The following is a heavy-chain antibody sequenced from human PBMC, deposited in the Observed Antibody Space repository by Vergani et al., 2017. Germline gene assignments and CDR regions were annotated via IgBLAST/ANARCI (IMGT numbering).Heavy chain of an antibody. CDR3: AKDSDYDILTGFALDD. D-gene: IGHD3-9*01. J-gene: IGHJ4*02. CDR2: ISWNSGSR. Sequence: EVQLVESGGGLVQPGRSLRLSCAASGFTFDDYAMHWVRQAPGKGLEWVSGISWNSGSRGYADSVKGRFTISRDNAKNSLYLQMNCLRAEDMAWYYCAKDSDYDILTGFALDDWGQGTLVTVSS. V-gene: IGHV3-9*03. CDR1: GFTFDDYA.